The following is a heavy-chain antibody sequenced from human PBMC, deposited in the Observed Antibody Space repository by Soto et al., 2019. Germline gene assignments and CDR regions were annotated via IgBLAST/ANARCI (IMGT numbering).Heavy chain of an antibody. Sequence: EVQLLESGGGLVQPGGSLRLSCAVSGFTFSSSAMSWVRQAPGKGLEWVSAISGSGVTTYYADSVEGRFTISRDNSKNPLHLQMNSLGAEDTAVYYCAKMAYFGDPPGGDSWGQGTLVTVSS. D-gene: IGHD3-10*01. J-gene: IGHJ4*02. CDR2: ISGSGVTT. CDR3: AKMAYFGDPPGGDS. V-gene: IGHV3-23*01. CDR1: GFTFSSSA.